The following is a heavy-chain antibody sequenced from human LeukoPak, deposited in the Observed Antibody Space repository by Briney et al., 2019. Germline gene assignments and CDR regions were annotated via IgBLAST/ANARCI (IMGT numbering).Heavy chain of an antibody. Sequence: ASVKVSCKASGYTFTDYYIHWVRQVPGQGLEYMGWINPNTGGASYAQRFRDRVTMSVDTSITTVYMELSGLTGDDTAVYYCARGHPSAEPPDYWGQGDLVTVSS. CDR2: INPNTGGA. D-gene: IGHD1-14*01. J-gene: IGHJ4*02. V-gene: IGHV1-2*02. CDR3: ARGHPSAEPPDY. CDR1: GYTFTDYY.